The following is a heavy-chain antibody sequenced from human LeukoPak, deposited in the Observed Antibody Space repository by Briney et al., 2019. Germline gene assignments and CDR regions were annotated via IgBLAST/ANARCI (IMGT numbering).Heavy chain of an antibody. D-gene: IGHD6-13*01. Sequence: GGTLRLSCAAPGFTFSTYWMHWVRQAPGKGLVWVSRINGDGGSRNYADSVKGRFTISRDNAKNTLYPQMSSLRVEDTAVYYCASASSHRTAAGGDYWGQGTLVTVST. J-gene: IGHJ4*02. CDR2: INGDGGSR. CDR3: ASASSHRTAAGGDY. CDR1: GFTFSTYW. V-gene: IGHV3-74*01.